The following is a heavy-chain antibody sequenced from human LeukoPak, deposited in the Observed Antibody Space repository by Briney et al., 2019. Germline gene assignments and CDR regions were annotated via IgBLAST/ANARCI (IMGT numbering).Heavy chain of an antibody. CDR1: GGSISSYY. D-gene: IGHD3-9*01. CDR2: IHYSGNT. Sequence: PSETLSLTCTVSGGSISSYYWSWIRQPPGKGLEWIGDIHYSGNTYYNPSLKSRVTISVDTSKDQFSLKLSSVTAAGTAVYYCVRRYSDIVTGYLYYFDYWGRGTLVTVSS. J-gene: IGHJ4*02. CDR3: VRRYSDIVTGYLYYFDY. V-gene: IGHV4-59*04.